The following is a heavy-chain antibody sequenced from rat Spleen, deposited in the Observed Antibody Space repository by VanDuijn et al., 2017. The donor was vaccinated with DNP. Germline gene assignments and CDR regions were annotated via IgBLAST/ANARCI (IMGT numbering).Heavy chain of an antibody. CDR3: ARAKYSSHYWYFDF. CDR2: ISPSGGST. D-gene: IGHD1-2*01. J-gene: IGHJ1*01. V-gene: IGHV5S13*01. Sequence: EVQLVESGGGLVQPGRSLKLSCAASRFTFSNYDMAWVRQAPTKGLEWVASISPSGGSTYYRDSVKGRFAVSRDNAKNSLHLQMDSLRSEDTATYYCARAKYSSHYWYFDFWGPGTMVTVSS. CDR1: RFTFSNYD.